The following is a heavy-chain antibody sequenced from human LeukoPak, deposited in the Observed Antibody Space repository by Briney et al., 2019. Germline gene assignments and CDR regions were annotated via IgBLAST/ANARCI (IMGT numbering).Heavy chain of an antibody. CDR2: IYHSGST. J-gene: IGHJ3*02. CDR3: AREGNAYCGGDCYFGAFDI. D-gene: IGHD2-21*02. CDR1: GYSISSGYN. V-gene: IGHV4-38-2*02. Sequence: SETLSLTCTVSGYSISSGYNWGWIRPPPGKGLEWIGSIYHSGSTYYNASLKSRVTISVDTSKNQFSLNLSSMTAADTAVYYCAREGNAYCGGDCYFGAFDIWGQGTMVTVSS.